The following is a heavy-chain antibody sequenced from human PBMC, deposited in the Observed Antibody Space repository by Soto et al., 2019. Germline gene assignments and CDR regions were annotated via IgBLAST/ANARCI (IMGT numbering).Heavy chain of an antibody. Sequence: SETLSLTCTVSGGSISSYYWSWIRQPPGKGLEWIGYIYYSGSTYYNPSLKSRVTISVDTSKNQFSLKLSSVTAADTAVYYCARELTAAAGGNWFDPWGQGTLVTVSS. D-gene: IGHD6-13*01. CDR3: ARELTAAAGGNWFDP. CDR2: IYYSGST. V-gene: IGHV4-59*12. J-gene: IGHJ5*02. CDR1: GGSISSYY.